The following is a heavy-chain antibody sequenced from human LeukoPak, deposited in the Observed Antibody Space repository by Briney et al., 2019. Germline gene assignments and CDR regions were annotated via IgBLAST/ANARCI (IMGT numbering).Heavy chain of an antibody. CDR1: GFSFSTFG. J-gene: IGHJ4*02. V-gene: IGHV3-30*18. CDR2: ISKDESNK. CDR3: AKDNPVLQY. Sequence: QPGGSLRLSCAASGFSFSTFGMHWVRQTPGKGLEWVSHISKDESNKYYADSVKGRFTTSRDTSKNTLFLQMNSLRAEDTAVYYCAKDNPVLQYWGQGTLVTVSS.